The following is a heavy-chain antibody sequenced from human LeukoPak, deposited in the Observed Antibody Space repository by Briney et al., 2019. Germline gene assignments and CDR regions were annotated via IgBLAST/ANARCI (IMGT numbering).Heavy chain of an antibody. V-gene: IGHV4-34*01. J-gene: IGHJ5*02. D-gene: IGHD3-10*01. CDR1: GGSFSGYY. CDR3: ARGLPRYYYGSGSSNWFDP. CDR2: INHSGST. Sequence: SETLSLTXAVYGGSFSGYYWSWIRQPPGKGLEWIGEINHSGSTNYNPSLKSRVTISVDTSKNQFSLKLSSVTAADTAVYYCARGLPRYYYGSGSSNWFDPWGQGTLVTVSS.